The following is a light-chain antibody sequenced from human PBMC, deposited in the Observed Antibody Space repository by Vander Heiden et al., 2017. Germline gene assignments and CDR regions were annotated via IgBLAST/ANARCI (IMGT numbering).Light chain of an antibody. CDR1: QSVLYSSNNKNY. J-gene: IGKJ4*01. CDR2: WAS. V-gene: IGKV4-1*01. CDR3: QQYYSTPLT. Sequence: DIVMTQSPDSLTVSLCERATTNCKSSQSVLYSSNNKNYLAWYQQKPGQPPKLLIYWASTRESGVPDRFSGSGSGTDFTLTISSLQAEDVAVYYCQQYYSTPLTFGGGTKVEIK.